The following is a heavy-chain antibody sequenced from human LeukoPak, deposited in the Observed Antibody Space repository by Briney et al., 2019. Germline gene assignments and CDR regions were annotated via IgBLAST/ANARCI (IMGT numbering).Heavy chain of an antibody. Sequence: PSETLSLTCTVSGGSISSYYWSWIRQPPGKGLEWIGYIYYSGSTNYKSSLKSRVTISVDTSKNQFSLKLSSVTAADTAVYYCAGENYYDSSEDWFDPWGQGTLVTVSS. CDR2: IYYSGST. D-gene: IGHD3-22*01. V-gene: IGHV4-59*01. CDR1: GGSISSYY. CDR3: AGENYYDSSEDWFDP. J-gene: IGHJ5*02.